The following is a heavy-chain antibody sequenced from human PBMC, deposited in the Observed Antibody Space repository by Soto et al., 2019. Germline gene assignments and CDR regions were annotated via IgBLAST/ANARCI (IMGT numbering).Heavy chain of an antibody. Sequence: QVQLVESGGGVVQPGRSLRLSCAASGFTFSSYGMHWVRQAPGKGLEWVAVISYDGSNKYYADSVKGRFTISRDNSKNTLYLQMNSLRAEDTAVYYCAKGGQQLVLYYYYGMDVWGQGTTVTVSS. CDR2: ISYDGSNK. CDR1: GFTFSSYG. J-gene: IGHJ6*02. V-gene: IGHV3-30*18. D-gene: IGHD6-13*01. CDR3: AKGGQQLVLYYYYGMDV.